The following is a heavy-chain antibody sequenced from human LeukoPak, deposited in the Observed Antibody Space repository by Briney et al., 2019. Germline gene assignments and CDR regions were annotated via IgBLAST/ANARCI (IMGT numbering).Heavy chain of an antibody. V-gene: IGHV1-8*01. J-gene: IGHJ4*02. CDR2: MNPNSGNT. D-gene: IGHD2-8*01. Sequence: ASLKVSCKASGYTFTSYDINWVRQAPGQGLEWMGWMNPNSGNTGYAQKFQGRVTMTRNTSINTAYMVLSSLRSEDTAVYYCARKLDDCSYGICLHYWGQGTLVTVSS. CDR1: GYTFTSYD. CDR3: ARKLDDCSYGICLHY.